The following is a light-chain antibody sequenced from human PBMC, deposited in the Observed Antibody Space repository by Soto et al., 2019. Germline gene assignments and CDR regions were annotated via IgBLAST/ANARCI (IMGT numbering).Light chain of an antibody. J-gene: IGKJ4*01. CDR2: DAS. V-gene: IGKV3-11*01. CDR3: QQRSNGPPT. Sequence: EIVLTQSPATLSLSPGERATLSCRASQSVSSYLAWYQQKPGQAPRLLIYDASNRATGIPARFSGSGSGTAFTPTISSLEPEDFAVYYCQQRSNGPPTFGGGTKVEIK. CDR1: QSVSSY.